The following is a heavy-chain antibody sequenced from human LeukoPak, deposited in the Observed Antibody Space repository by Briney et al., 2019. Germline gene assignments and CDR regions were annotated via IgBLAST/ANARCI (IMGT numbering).Heavy chain of an antibody. J-gene: IGHJ6*02. Sequence: SETLSLTCTVSGGSISSYYWSWIRQPPGKGLEWIGDIYYSGSTNYNPSLKSRVTISVDTSKNQFSLKLSSVTAADTAVYYCARGGMQLWFRPAYYYGMDVWGQGTTVTVSS. CDR1: GGSISSYY. V-gene: IGHV4-59*01. CDR2: IYYSGST. D-gene: IGHD5-18*01. CDR3: ARGGMQLWFRPAYYYGMDV.